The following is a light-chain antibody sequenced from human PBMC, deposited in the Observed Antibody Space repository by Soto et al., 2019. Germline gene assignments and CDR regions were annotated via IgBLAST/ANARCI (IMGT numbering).Light chain of an antibody. J-gene: IGKJ1*01. CDR1: QGIGDT. CDR3: HQYRSSTWT. CDR2: GTS. V-gene: IGKV3-20*01. Sequence: EIVMTQSPATLSVSPGEGATLSCRASQGIGDTLAWYQQKPGQAPRLLIYGTSSRATGIPDRFSGSGSGTDFALTISGLEPEDFAVYYCHQYRSSTWTFGQGTNVDIK.